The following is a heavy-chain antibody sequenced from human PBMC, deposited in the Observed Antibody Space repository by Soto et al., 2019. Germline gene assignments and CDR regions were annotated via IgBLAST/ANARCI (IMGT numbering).Heavy chain of an antibody. CDR1: GFTFTSSA. CDR2: IVVGSGNT. D-gene: IGHD3-16*02. Sequence: SVEVSCKASGFTFTSSAVQWVRQARGQRLEWIGWIVVGSGNTNYAQKFQERVTITRDMSTSTAYMELSSLRSEDTAVYYCAAGVITFGGVIVIRDYYYGMDVWGQGTTVTVSS. J-gene: IGHJ6*02. V-gene: IGHV1-58*01. CDR3: AAGVITFGGVIVIRDYYYGMDV.